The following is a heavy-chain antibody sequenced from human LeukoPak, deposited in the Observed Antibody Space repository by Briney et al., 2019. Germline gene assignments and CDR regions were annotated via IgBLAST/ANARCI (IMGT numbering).Heavy chain of an antibody. V-gene: IGHV7-4-1*02. D-gene: IGHD3-3*01. J-gene: IGHJ5*02. CDR3: ATVAKVSERVAGPNWFDP. CDR2: INNNTGNP. CDR1: GYTFTNLA. Sequence: ASVKLSCKASGYTFTNLAGNWVRQAPGQGLEWMGWINNNTGNPTYAQGFTGRFVLSLDTSVNTAYLQISSLKAEDTAVYYCATVAKVSERVAGPNWFDPWGQGTLVTVSS.